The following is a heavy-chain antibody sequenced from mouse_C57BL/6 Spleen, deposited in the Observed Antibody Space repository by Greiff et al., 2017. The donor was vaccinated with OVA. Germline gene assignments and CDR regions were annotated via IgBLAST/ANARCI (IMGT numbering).Heavy chain of an antibody. CDR3: ARSVVETFDY. CDR1: GYAFSSSW. D-gene: IGHD1-1*01. J-gene: IGHJ2*01. Sequence: QVQLKESGPELVKPGASVKISCKASGYAFSSSWMNWVKQRPGTGLEWIGRIYPGDGDTNYNGKFKGKATLTADKSSSTAYMQLSSLTSEDSAVYFCARSVVETFDYWGQGTTLTVSS. CDR2: IYPGDGDT. V-gene: IGHV1-82*01.